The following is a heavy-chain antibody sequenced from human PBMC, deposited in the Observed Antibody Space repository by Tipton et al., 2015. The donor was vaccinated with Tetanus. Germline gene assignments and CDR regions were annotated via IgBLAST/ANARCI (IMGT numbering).Heavy chain of an antibody. CDR3: AIRPKHWLAPRGAP. V-gene: IGHV4-34*01. J-gene: IGHJ5*02. CDR2: INHRGGT. D-gene: IGHD6-19*01. Sequence: GLVKPSETLSLTCAVSGGSLSGFYWSWIRQPPGKGLEWLGEINHRGGTSYSPSLKSLVTISVDTSKSQFSLNMTSVTAADKAVYYCAIRPKHWLAPRGAPWGQGAMITVSS. CDR1: GGSLSGFY.